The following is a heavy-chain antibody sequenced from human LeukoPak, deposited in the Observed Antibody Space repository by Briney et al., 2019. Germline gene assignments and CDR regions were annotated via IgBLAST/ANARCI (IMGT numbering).Heavy chain of an antibody. V-gene: IGHV3-21*01. D-gene: IGHD2-15*01. CDR2: VTSTSNT. Sequence: PGGSLRLSCAASGFTFNTYSMNWVRQAPGKGLEWVSSVTSTSNTYYADSLKGRFTISRDNAKNSLYLQMNSLRAEDTAVCYCARDACSGGSCYFYIDVWGKGTTVTVSS. J-gene: IGHJ6*03. CDR3: ARDACSGGSCYFYIDV. CDR1: GFTFNTYS.